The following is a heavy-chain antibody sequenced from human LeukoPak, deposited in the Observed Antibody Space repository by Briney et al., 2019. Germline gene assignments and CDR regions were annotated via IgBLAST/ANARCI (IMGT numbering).Heavy chain of an antibody. CDR1: GGSISSGDYY. Sequence: SETLSLTCTVSGGSISSGDYYWSWIRQPPGKGLEWIGYIYYSGSTYYNPSLKSRVTISVDTSKNQFSLKLSSVTAADTAVYYCASAASSGWFDLFDYWGQGTLVTVSS. CDR2: IYYSGST. V-gene: IGHV4-30-4*01. D-gene: IGHD6-19*01. J-gene: IGHJ4*02. CDR3: ASAASSGWFDLFDY.